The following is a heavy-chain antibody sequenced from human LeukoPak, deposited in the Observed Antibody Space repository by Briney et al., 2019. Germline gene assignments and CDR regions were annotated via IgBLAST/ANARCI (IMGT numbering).Heavy chain of an antibody. CDR2: TIPIFGTA. Sequence: SVKVSCKASGGTFSSYAISWVRQAPGQGLEWMGGTIPIFGTANYAQKFQGRVTITADESTSTAYMELSSLRSEDTAVYYCARSEDIVATVPDYWGQGTLVTVSS. V-gene: IGHV1-69*13. CDR3: ARSEDIVATVPDY. CDR1: GGTFSSYA. J-gene: IGHJ4*02. D-gene: IGHD5-12*01.